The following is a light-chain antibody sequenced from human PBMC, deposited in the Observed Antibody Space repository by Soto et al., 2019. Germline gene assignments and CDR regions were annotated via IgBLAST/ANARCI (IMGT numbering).Light chain of an antibody. CDR2: FAS. Sequence: EIVLTQSPATLSLSPGERATLSYRASQNIINNLPWYQQKPGQAPRLLIFFASTRVTGIPARFSGSGSGTEFTLTINSLQSEDFAVYYCQQYDKWPPITFGQGTRLEIK. V-gene: IGKV3-15*01. CDR1: QNIINN. CDR3: QQYDKWPPIT. J-gene: IGKJ5*01.